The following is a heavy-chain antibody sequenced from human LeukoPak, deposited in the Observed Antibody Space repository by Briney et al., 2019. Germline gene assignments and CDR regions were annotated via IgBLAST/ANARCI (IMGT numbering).Heavy chain of an antibody. V-gene: IGHV4-38-2*02. J-gene: IGHJ4*02. D-gene: IGHD2-2*02. CDR2: IYHSGSA. Sequence: SETLSLTCTVSGYSITSGYNWAWIRQPPGKVLEWIGSIYHSGSAYYSPSLKSRVTISVDTSKNQFSLKLSSVTAADTAVYYCVRYCSSTTCYTRAVDYWGQGTLVTVSS. CDR3: VRYCSSTTCYTRAVDY. CDR1: GYSITSGYN.